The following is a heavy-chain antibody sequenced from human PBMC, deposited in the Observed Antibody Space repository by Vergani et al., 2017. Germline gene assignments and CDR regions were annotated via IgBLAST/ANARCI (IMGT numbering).Heavy chain of an antibody. J-gene: IGHJ5*02. D-gene: IGHD5-12*01. CDR2: IIPIFGTA. CDR1: GGTFSSYA. Sequence: QVQLVQSGAEVKKPGSSVKVSCKASGGTFSSYAISWVRQAPGQGLEWMGGIIPIFGTANYAQKLQGRVKITADEYTSTAYMELSRLRSDDTAVYYCARDGRVYSGYCGWFDPWGQGTLVTVSS. V-gene: IGHV1-69*01. CDR3: ARDGRVYSGYCGWFDP.